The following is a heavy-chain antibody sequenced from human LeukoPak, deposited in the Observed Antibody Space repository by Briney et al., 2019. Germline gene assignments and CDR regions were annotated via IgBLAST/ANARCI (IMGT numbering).Heavy chain of an antibody. CDR3: ARDRPASNWNYYYYYGMDV. J-gene: IGHJ6*02. CDR2: IYTSGST. CDR1: GGSISSGSYY. Sequence: SQTLSLTCTVSGGSISSGSYYWSWSRQPAGKGLEWFGRIYTSGSTNYNPSLKSRVIISVDTSKNQFSLKLSSVTAADTAVYYCARDRPASNWNYYYYYGMDVWGQGTTVTVSS. V-gene: IGHV4-61*02. D-gene: IGHD1-20*01.